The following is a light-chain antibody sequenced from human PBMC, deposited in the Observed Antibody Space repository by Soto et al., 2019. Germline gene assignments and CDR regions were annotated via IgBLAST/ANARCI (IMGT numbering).Light chain of an antibody. CDR1: QSISSW. CDR2: DAS. V-gene: IGKV1-5*01. Sequence: DIQMTQSPSTLSGSVGARVTITCRARQSISSWLAWYQQQPGKATQLLIYDASSLESGVPSRFSRSGSWTEFPLPISSLQPDDFATYYCQQYNSYPWTFGQGTKVDI. J-gene: IGKJ1*01. CDR3: QQYNSYPWT.